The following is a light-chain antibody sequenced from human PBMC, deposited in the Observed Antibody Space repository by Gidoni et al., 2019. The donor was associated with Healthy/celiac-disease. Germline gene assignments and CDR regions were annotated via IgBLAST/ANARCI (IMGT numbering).Light chain of an antibody. J-gene: IGLJ3*02. CDR3: AAWDDSLNGHWV. V-gene: IGLV1-44*01. CDR1: RSNIGSNT. Sequence: QSVLTQPPSASGTPGQSVTISCSGSRSNIGSNTVNWSQQLPGTAPKLLIFSNNQRPSGVPDRFSGSKSGTSASLAISGLQAEDEADYYCAAWDDSLNGHWVFGGGTKLTVL. CDR2: SNN.